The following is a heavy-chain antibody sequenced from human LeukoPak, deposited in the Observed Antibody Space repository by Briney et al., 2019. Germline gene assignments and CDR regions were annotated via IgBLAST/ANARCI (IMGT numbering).Heavy chain of an antibody. CDR2: MYYSGTT. Sequence: SETLSLTCTVSGDSISSSFYWGWIRQTPGKGLEWVGSMYYSGTTYYNPSFECRVTISVAPSKNQFSLRLTSVTAADTAIYHCARHAVSGTYWPPFDYWGQGSLVTVSS. CDR3: ARHAVSGTYWPPFDY. J-gene: IGHJ4*02. CDR1: GDSISSSFY. D-gene: IGHD3-10*01. V-gene: IGHV4-39*01.